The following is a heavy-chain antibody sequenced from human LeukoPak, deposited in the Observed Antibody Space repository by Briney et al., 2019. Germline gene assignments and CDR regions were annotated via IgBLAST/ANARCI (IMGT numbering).Heavy chain of an antibody. CDR1: GGSISSHY. CDR3: ARDSSSSGLDY. J-gene: IGHJ4*02. CDR2: IYYSGST. D-gene: IGHD6-6*01. Sequence: PSETLSLTCTVSGGSISSHYWSWIRQPPGKGLEWIGYIYYSGSTNYNPSLKSRVTISVDTSKNQFSLKLSSVTAADTAVYYCARDSSSSGLDYWGQGTLVTVSS. V-gene: IGHV4-59*11.